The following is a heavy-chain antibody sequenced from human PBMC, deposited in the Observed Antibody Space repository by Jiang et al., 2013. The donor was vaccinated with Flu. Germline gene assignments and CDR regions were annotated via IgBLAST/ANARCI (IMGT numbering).Heavy chain of an antibody. Sequence: LLKPSETLSLTCTVSGDSISSYYWSWIRQPPGKGLEWIGYMSYSGSTKYIPSLKSRVTISLDTSKNQFSLKLSSVTAADTAMYYCARVLTSVMNWWFDPWGQGTLVTVSS. D-gene: IGHD4-17*01. J-gene: IGHJ5*02. CDR3: ARVLTSVMNWWFDP. V-gene: IGHV4-59*08. CDR2: MSYSGST. CDR1: GDSISSYY.